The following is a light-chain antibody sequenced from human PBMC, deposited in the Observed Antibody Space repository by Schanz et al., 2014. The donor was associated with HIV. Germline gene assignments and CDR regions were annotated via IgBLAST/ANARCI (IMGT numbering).Light chain of an antibody. Sequence: DIQMTQSPSSLSASVGDRVTIPCQASQSISSYLNWYQQKPGKAPKLLIYAASSLQSGVPSRFSGSGSGTDFTLTISSLQPEDFATYYCQQSYSTPPTFGQGTRLEIK. CDR3: QQSYSTPPT. V-gene: IGKV1-39*01. CDR1: QSISSY. J-gene: IGKJ5*01. CDR2: AAS.